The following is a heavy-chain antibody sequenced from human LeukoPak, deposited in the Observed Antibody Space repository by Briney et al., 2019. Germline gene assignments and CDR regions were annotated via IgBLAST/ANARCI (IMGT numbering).Heavy chain of an antibody. CDR2: INTKGST. J-gene: IGHJ4*02. CDR1: GGSFTNYY. Sequence: PSETLSLTCTVSGGSFTNYYWSWIRQPAGEGLEWIGHINTKGSTSSNPSLKSRVTISVDTSKNQFSLKLSSVTAADTAVYYCARDISSSWPDYYDSSGYYGGGFDYWGQGTLVTVSS. D-gene: IGHD3-22*01. CDR3: ARDISSSWPDYYDSSGYYGGGFDY. V-gene: IGHV4-4*07.